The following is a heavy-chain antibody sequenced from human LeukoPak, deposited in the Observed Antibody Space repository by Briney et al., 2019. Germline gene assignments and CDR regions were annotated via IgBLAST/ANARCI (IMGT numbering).Heavy chain of an antibody. D-gene: IGHD4-17*01. CDR2: IYYSGST. V-gene: IGHV4-59*01. CDR1: GGSISSYY. CDR3: ARSRGSMTTVTAVDY. Sequence: PSETLSLTCTVSGGSISSYYWSWIRQPPGKGLEWIGYIYYSGSTNYNPSLKSRVTISVDTSKNQFSLKLSSVTAADTAVYYCARSRGSMTTVTAVDYWGQGTLVTVSS. J-gene: IGHJ4*02.